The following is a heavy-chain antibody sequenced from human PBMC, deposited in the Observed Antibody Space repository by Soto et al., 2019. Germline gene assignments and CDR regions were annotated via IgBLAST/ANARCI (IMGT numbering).Heavy chain of an antibody. CDR3: AKHQRYIVVVPAAILTHLSPYGMDV. J-gene: IGHJ6*02. D-gene: IGHD2-2*02. CDR1: GFTFSSYW. CDR2: IKQDGSAK. Sequence: EVQLVESGGGLVQPGGSLRLSCAASGFTFSSYWMSWVRQAPGKGLEWVANIKQDGSAKYYVDSVKGRFTISRDNSKNTLYLQMNSLRAEDTAVYYCAKHQRYIVVVPAAILTHLSPYGMDVWGQGTTVTVSS. V-gene: IGHV3-7*03.